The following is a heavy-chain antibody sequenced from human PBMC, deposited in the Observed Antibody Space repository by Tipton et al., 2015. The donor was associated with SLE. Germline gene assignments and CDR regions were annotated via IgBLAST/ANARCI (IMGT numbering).Heavy chain of an antibody. Sequence: SLRLSCAASGFTFSSYWMTWVRQAPGKGLEWVANIKQDGSEKYYVDPVKGRFTISRDNAKNSLYLQMNSLRAEDTALYYCARDTYYDILTGELRAFDIWGQGTMVTVSS. V-gene: IGHV3-7*01. D-gene: IGHD3-9*01. J-gene: IGHJ3*02. CDR3: ARDTYYDILTGELRAFDI. CDR2: IKQDGSEK. CDR1: GFTFSSYW.